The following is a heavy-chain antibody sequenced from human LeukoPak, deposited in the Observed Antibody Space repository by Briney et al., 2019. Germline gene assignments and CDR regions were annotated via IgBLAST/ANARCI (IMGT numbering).Heavy chain of an antibody. CDR2: ISYDGSNK. Sequence: PGGSLRLSCAASGFTFSSYGMHWVRQAPGKGLEWVAVISYDGSNKYYADSVKGRFTISRDNSKNTLYLQMGSLRAEDMAVYYCARGFKGLYGDSYLDYYYGMDVWGQGTTVTVSS. J-gene: IGHJ6*02. D-gene: IGHD4-17*01. V-gene: IGHV3-30*03. CDR3: ARGFKGLYGDSYLDYYYGMDV. CDR1: GFTFSSYG.